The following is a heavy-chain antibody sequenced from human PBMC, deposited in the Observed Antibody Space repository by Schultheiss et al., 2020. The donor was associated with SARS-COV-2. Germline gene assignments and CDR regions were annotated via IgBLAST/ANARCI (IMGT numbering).Heavy chain of an antibody. CDR3: ARERYSSSWYDY. Sequence: LRLSCAASGFTFDDYAMHWVRQAPGKGLEWVSGISWNSGSIGYADSVKGRFTISRDNAKNSLYLQMNSLRAEDTALYYCARERYSSSWYDYWGQGTLVTVSS. CDR1: GFTFDDYA. V-gene: IGHV3-9*01. D-gene: IGHD6-13*01. J-gene: IGHJ4*02. CDR2: ISWNSGSI.